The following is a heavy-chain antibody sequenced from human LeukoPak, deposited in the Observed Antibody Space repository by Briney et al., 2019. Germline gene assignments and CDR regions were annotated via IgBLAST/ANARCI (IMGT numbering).Heavy chain of an antibody. D-gene: IGHD5-24*01. J-gene: IGHJ4*02. CDR3: AREILVEMATRVFDY. V-gene: IGHV4-39*07. Sequence: SETLSLTYTVSGGSISSSSYYWGWIRQPPGKGLEWIGSIYYSGSTYYNPSLKSRVTISVDTSKNQFSLKLSSVTAADTAVYYCAREILVEMATRVFDYWGQGTLVTVSS. CDR1: GGSISSSSYY. CDR2: IYYSGST.